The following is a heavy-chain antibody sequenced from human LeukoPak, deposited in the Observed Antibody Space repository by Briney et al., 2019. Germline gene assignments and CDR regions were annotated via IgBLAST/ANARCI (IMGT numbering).Heavy chain of an antibody. CDR2: ISSSSSYI. V-gene: IGHV3-21*01. CDR3: ARDHQQLVPLADAFDI. Sequence: PGGSLRLSCAASGFTFSSYSMNWVRQAPGKGLEWVSSISSSSSYIYYADSVKGRFTISRDNAKNSLYLQMNSLRAEDTAVYYCARDHQQLVPLADAFDIWGQGTTVTVSS. CDR1: GFTFSSYS. D-gene: IGHD6-13*01. J-gene: IGHJ3*02.